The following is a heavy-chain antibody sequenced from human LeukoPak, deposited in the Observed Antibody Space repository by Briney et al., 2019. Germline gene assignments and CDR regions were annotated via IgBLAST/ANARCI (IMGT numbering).Heavy chain of an antibody. CDR2: MNPHSGGT. Sequence: ASVKVSCMASGYTLTAYYIHWVRQAPGQGLEWMGWMNPHSGGTNYAQKFRARVSMTTDTTINTAYLELTGLTSDDTALYYCARAERTVSGLDVWGQGTTVTVSS. J-gene: IGHJ6*02. CDR1: GYTLTAYY. V-gene: IGHV1-2*02. D-gene: IGHD2-2*01. CDR3: ARAERTVSGLDV.